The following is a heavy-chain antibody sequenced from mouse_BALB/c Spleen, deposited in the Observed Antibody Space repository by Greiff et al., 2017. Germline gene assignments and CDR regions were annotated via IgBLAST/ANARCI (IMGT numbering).Heavy chain of an antibody. D-gene: IGHD4-1*02. CDR3: ARQATGTETSFDY. J-gene: IGHJ2*01. V-gene: IGHV1-4*01. Sequence: VKLQESGAELARPGASVKMSCKASGYTFTSYTMHWVKQRPGQGLEWIGYINPSSGYTNYNQKFKDKATLTADKSSSTAYMQLSSLTSEDSAVYYCARQATGTETSFDYWGQGTTLTVSS. CDR1: GYTFTSYT. CDR2: INPSSGYT.